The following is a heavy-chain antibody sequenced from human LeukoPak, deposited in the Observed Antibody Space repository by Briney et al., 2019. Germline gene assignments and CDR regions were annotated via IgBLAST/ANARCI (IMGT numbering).Heavy chain of an antibody. J-gene: IGHJ6*02. CDR3: ASPTSWSYYYYYGMDV. V-gene: IGHV3-30*03. CDR2: ISYDGSNK. CDR1: GFTFSSYG. Sequence: GGSLRLSCAASGFTFSSYGMHWVRQAPGKGLEWVAVISYDGSNKYYADSVKGRFIISRDNTKNTLYLQMNSLRAEDTAVYYCASPTSWSYYYYYGMDVWGQGTTVTVSS.